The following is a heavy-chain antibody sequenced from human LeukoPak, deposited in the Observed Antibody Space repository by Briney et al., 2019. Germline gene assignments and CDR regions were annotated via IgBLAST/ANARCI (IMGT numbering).Heavy chain of an antibody. V-gene: IGHV4-38-2*02. Sequence: SETLSLTCTVSGYSISSGYYWGWIRQPPGKGLEWIGSIYHSGRTFYNPSLKSRVTISVDTSKNQFSLKLSSVTAADTAVYYCARGSSYSYGLNYYYYYYMDVWGKGTTVTVSS. D-gene: IGHD5-18*01. CDR3: ARGSSYSYGLNYYYYYYMDV. CDR2: IYHSGRT. CDR1: GYSISSGYY. J-gene: IGHJ6*03.